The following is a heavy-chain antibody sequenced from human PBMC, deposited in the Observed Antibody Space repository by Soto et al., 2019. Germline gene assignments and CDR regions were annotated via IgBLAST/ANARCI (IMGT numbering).Heavy chain of an antibody. D-gene: IGHD3-10*01. CDR1: AFTFNFYS. CDR2: ISLDASKD. CDR3: ARGSDFYFGSGNLDY. J-gene: IGHJ4*02. V-gene: IGHV3-30-3*01. Sequence: QVQLVESGGVVVQPGRSLRLSCAASAFTFNFYSMHWVRQAPGKGLEWVAVISLDASKDFYADSVKGRFTISRDNSNNTLYLQMHSLRAEATAVYYCARGSDFYFGSGNLDYWGQGSLVTVSS.